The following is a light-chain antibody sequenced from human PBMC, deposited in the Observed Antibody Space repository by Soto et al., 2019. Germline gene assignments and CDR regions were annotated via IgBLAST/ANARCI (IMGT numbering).Light chain of an antibody. CDR1: QTVNNN. V-gene: IGKV3-11*01. J-gene: IGKJ4*01. CDR2: DAS. CDR3: QQRSDWLLT. Sequence: IVLTQSPATLSLSPGERATLSCRASQTVNNNLAWYQQKPGQAPRLLIYDASNRATGIPPRFSGSGSGTDFNLTITSLKPEDLAVYYCQQRSDWLLTFGGGTKVEIK.